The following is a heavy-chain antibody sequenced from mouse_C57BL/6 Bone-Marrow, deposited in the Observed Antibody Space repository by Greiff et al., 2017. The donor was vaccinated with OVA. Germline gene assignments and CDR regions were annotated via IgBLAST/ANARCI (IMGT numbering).Heavy chain of an antibody. CDR2: IYPSDSDT. CDR3: ARSSYYRGYCDD. D-gene: IGHD2-14*01. V-gene: IGHV1-61*01. CDR1: GYTFTSYW. Sequence: QVQLQQPGAELVRPGSSVKLSCKASGYTFTSYWMDWVKQRPGQGLEWIGNIYPSDSDTHYNQKFKDKATLTVDKSSSTAYMQLSSLKSEDFAVYYCARSSYYRGYCDDWGQGTTLTVAS. J-gene: IGHJ2*01.